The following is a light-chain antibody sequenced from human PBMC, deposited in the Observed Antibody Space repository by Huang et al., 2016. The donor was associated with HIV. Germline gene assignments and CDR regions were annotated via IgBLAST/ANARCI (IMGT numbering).Light chain of an antibody. J-gene: IGKJ4*01. CDR1: QRVRSN. V-gene: IGKV3-20*01. CDR2: DAS. Sequence: EIVLTQSPGTLSFSPGDRATLSCRASQRVRSNLAWYQQTPGQSPRLLIYDASSRATGIPDRFSGSGSGTDFTLTISRLEPEDFAVYYCQQYGRSPITFGGGTKVEIK. CDR3: QQYGRSPIT.